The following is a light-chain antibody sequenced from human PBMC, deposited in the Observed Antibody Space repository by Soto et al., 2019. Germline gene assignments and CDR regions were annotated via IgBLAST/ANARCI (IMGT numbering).Light chain of an antibody. CDR3: AAWDDSLNGPL. V-gene: IGLV1-44*01. J-gene: IGLJ3*02. CDR2: SNN. CDR1: SSNIGSNT. Sequence: QSVLTQPPSASGTPGQRVTISCSGSSSNIGSNTVNWYQQLPGTAPTLLIYSNNQRPSGVPDRFSGSKSGTSDSLAVNGLQSEDEDDYYCAAWDDSLNGPLFGGGTKLTVL.